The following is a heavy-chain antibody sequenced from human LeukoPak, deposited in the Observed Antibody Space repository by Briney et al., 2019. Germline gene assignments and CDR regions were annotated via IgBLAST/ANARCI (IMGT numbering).Heavy chain of an antibody. V-gene: IGHV3-23*01. CDR3: VCGWYVDY. CDR1: GFTFSSYA. J-gene: IGHJ4*02. Sequence: WGSLRLSCAASGFTFSSYAMSWVRQAPGKGLEWVSTINDNGGTTYYADSVKGRFTISRGNSRNTLYLQVNSLRAEDTAVYYCVCGWYVDYWGQGTLVTVSS. D-gene: IGHD6-19*01. CDR2: INDNGGTT.